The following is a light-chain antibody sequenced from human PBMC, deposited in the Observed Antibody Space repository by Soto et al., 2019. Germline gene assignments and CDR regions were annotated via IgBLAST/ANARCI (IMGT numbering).Light chain of an antibody. Sequence: EIVSEPSPGPLSLSPGERGHLSLKANQSVSSNLAWYQQKVGQAPRLLIYGASTRATGIPARFSGSGSGTEFTLTISSLQSEDFAVYYCQQYNNWPPWTFGQGTKVDIK. CDR2: GAS. CDR1: QSVSSN. V-gene: IGKV3-15*01. J-gene: IGKJ1*01. CDR3: QQYNNWPPWT.